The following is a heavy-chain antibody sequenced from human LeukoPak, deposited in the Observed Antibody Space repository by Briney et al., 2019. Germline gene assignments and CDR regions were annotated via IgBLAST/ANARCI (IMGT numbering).Heavy chain of an antibody. CDR3: AKSQEDDSSGYYYSNFDY. CDR2: ISGSGGST. J-gene: IGHJ4*02. V-gene: IGHV3-23*01. D-gene: IGHD3-22*01. Sequence: PGGSLRLSCAASGFTFSSYAMSWVRQAPGKGLEWVSAISGSGGSTYYADSVKDRFTISRDNSKNTLLLRMNSLRAEDTAVYYCAKSQEDDSSGYYYSNFDYWGQGTLVTVSS. CDR1: GFTFSSYA.